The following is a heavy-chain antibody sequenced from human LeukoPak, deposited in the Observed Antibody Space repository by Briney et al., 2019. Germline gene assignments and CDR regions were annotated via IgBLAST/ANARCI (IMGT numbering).Heavy chain of an antibody. J-gene: IGHJ4*02. V-gene: IGHV3-23*01. Sequence: GGSLRLSCVASGFTFSTYALNWVRQAPGKGLEWVSFISHGGGTTYYADSVKGRFTISTDNSKSTLYLQMNSLRVEDTAVYYCAKETVPTLPPYFDYWGQGTLVTVSS. CDR1: GFTFSTYA. CDR3: AKETVPTLPPYFDY. CDR2: ISHGGGTT. D-gene: IGHD1-26*01.